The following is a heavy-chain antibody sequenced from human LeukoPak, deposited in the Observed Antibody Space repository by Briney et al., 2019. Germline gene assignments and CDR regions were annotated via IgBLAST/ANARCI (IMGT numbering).Heavy chain of an antibody. CDR3: ASTHAGRYYTTFDS. D-gene: IGHD1-26*01. CDR2: VYYTGRT. Sequence: SETLSLTCTVSGGSMSSASSYWGWIRQPPGKGLEWIGTVYYTGRTYNNPSLKSRITISVDSSNNRFSLKVASVTAADTAVYYCASTHAGRYYTTFDSWGQGTLVAVSS. J-gene: IGHJ4*02. V-gene: IGHV4-39*01. CDR1: GGSMSSASSY.